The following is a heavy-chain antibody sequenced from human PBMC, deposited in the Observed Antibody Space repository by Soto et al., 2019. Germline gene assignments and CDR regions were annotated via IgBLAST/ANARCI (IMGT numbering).Heavy chain of an antibody. CDR2: ITNDGSST. J-gene: IGHJ2*01. CDR1: GFVFSSYW. CDR3: ARGMQGSRYFDL. Sequence: EVQLVESGGGLVQPGGSLRLSCAGSGFVFSSYWMHWVRQVPGKGLVWFSRITNDGSSTTYADSVNGRFTISRDNAKNTLYLQMNSLGAEDTAVYYCARGMQGSRYFDLWGRGTLVTVSS. V-gene: IGHV3-74*01.